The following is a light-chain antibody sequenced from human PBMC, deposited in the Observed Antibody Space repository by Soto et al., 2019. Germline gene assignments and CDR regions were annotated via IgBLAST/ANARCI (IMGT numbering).Light chain of an antibody. CDR3: QQYNNWPWT. Sequence: EIVMKQSPATLSVSTGERATLSCRASQSVATNLAWYQQKPGQPPRLLIYGASTRATGIPARFSGSGSGTEFTLTISSLQSVDFAVYSCQQYNNWPWTFGQGTNVDIK. CDR1: QSVATN. CDR2: GAS. V-gene: IGKV3-15*01. J-gene: IGKJ1*01.